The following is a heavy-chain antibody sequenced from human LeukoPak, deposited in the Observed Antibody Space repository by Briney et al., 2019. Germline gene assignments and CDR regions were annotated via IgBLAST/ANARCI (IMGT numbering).Heavy chain of an antibody. V-gene: IGHV3-30*02. Sequence: PGGSLRLSCAASGFTFSSYAMHWVRQAPGKGLEWVAVIRYDGSNKYYADSVKGRFTISRDNSKNTLYLQMNSLRAEDTAVYYCAKAYCGGDCYTDYWGQGTLVTVSS. CDR1: GFTFSSYA. J-gene: IGHJ4*02. CDR3: AKAYCGGDCYTDY. D-gene: IGHD2-21*02. CDR2: IRYDGSNK.